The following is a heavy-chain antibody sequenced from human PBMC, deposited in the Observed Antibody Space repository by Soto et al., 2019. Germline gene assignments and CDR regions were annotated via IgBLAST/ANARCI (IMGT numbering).Heavy chain of an antibody. CDR3: ARGFHSFDI. CDR2: STNKRNSYAT. CDR1: GFTFSDHY. J-gene: IGHJ3*02. Sequence: EVQLVESGGGSVQPGGSLRLSCAVSGFTFSDHYMDWVRQAPGKGLEWVGRSTNKRNSYATQYAASVRGRFTISRDESKRSLYLQMNSLKTEDTALYYCARGFHSFDIWGQGTMVTVSS. V-gene: IGHV3-72*01.